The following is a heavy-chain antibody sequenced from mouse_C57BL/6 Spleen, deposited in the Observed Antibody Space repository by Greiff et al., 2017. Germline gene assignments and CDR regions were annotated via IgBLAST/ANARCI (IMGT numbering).Heavy chain of an antibody. V-gene: IGHV1-63*01. D-gene: IGHD2-4*01. CDR1: GYTFTNYW. Sequence: VQLQESGAELVRPGTSVKMSCKASGYTFTNYWIGWAKQRPGHGLEWIGDIYPGGGYTNYNEKFKGKATLTADKSSSTAYMQFSSLTSEDSAIYYCARSSYYDYFDYWGQGTTLTVSS. J-gene: IGHJ2*01. CDR3: ARSSYYDYFDY. CDR2: IYPGGGYT.